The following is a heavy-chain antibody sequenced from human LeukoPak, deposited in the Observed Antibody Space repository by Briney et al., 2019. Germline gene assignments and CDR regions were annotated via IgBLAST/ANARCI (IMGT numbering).Heavy chain of an antibody. CDR2: ITSSGRYI. V-gene: IGHV3-21*04. Sequence: GGSLRLSCAASGFTFSSYSMNWVRQAPGKGLEWVSSITSSGRYIYYADSVKGRFTISRDNSKNTVYLQMNSLRGEDTAVYYCAKLEDYYDSSGYYFYFDYWGQGTLVTVSS. D-gene: IGHD3-22*01. J-gene: IGHJ4*02. CDR3: AKLEDYYDSSGYYFYFDY. CDR1: GFTFSSYS.